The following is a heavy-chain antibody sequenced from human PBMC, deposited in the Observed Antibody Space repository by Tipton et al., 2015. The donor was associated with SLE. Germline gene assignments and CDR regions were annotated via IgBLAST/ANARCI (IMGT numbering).Heavy chain of an antibody. J-gene: IGHJ3*02. CDR2: ISYDGSNK. Sequence: SLRLSCAASGFTFSSYAMHWVRQAPGKGLEWVAVISYDGSNKYYADSVKGRFTISRDNSKNTLYLQMNSLRAEDTAVYYCARDFGGYSYDAFDIWGQGTMVTVSS. CDR1: GFTFSSYA. V-gene: IGHV3-30-3*01. D-gene: IGHD5-18*01. CDR3: ARDFGGYSYDAFDI.